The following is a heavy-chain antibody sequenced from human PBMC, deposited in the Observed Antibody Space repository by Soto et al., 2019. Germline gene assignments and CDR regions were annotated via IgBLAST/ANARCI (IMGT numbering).Heavy chain of an antibody. Sequence: EVQLVESGGGLVQPGRSLRLSCAASGFTFDDYAMHWVRQAPGKGLEWVSGISWNSGSIGYADSVQGRFTISRDNAKNSLYLQMNSMRAEDTALYYCAKDISGGGSWIDAFDIWGQGTMVTVSS. CDR2: ISWNSGSI. J-gene: IGHJ3*02. D-gene: IGHD2-15*01. CDR1: GFTFDDYA. V-gene: IGHV3-9*01. CDR3: AKDISGGGSWIDAFDI.